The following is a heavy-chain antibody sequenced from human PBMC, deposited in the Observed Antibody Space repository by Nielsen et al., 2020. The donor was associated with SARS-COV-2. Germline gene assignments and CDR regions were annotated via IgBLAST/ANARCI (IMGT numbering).Heavy chain of an antibody. D-gene: IGHD3-16*02. CDR1: ASISTYY. CDR3: ARQRSMISLGGIIGGAFDI. V-gene: IGHV4-59*08. J-gene: IGHJ3*02. Sequence: SETLSLTCSASISTYYWSWFPQPPGQPLEWIGHIHYRGSTSYNPSLKSRVTISVDTSKNQFSLTLNSVTAADSAVYYCARQRSMISLGGIIGGAFDIWGQGTMVTVSS. CDR2: IHYRGST.